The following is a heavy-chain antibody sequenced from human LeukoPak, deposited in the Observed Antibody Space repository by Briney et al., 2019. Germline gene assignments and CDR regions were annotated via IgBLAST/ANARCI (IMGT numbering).Heavy chain of an antibody. D-gene: IGHD2-15*01. CDR2: IYESGTT. Sequence: SEALSLTCTVYGESLNSYYWSWVRQPPGEGLEWIGEIYESGTTEYNPSLKSRVTISVVPSKQQFSLSLSSVTAADTAVYYCARGAWATRLGSWGLGTPVIVSS. CDR1: GESLNSYY. CDR3: ARGAWATRLGS. V-gene: IGHV4-34*01. J-gene: IGHJ4*02.